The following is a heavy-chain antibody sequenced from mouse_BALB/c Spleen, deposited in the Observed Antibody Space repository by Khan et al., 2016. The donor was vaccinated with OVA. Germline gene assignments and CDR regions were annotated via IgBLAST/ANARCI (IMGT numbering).Heavy chain of an antibody. V-gene: IGHV14-3*02. CDR1: GFTIKDSY. J-gene: IGHJ1*01. Sequence: VQLQQSGAELVKPGASVKLSCTASGFTIKDSYIHWVKQRPEQGLEWIGRIAPANGNTEYDPKFQGKATITADTSSNTSYLQLSSLTSEDSAVYYCAHPSYDAGYFEVWGAGTTVTVSS. CDR3: AHPSYDAGYFEV. CDR2: IAPANGNT. D-gene: IGHD2-3*01.